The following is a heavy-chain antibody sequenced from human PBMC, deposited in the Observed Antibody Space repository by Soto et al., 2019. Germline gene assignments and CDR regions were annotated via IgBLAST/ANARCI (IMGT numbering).Heavy chain of an antibody. Sequence: QVQLQESGPGLVRPSETLSLTCTVAGDSVSSGSHHWNWIRQAPGKGLEWIGSIYFTGRTNHNPSLKSRVTISVDTSKNHLSLNLTSVTAADTAVYYCARDLDAIGGRVYAFDLWGQGTMVTVSS. J-gene: IGHJ3*01. CDR2: IYFTGRT. D-gene: IGHD2-21*01. V-gene: IGHV4-61*03. CDR3: ARDLDAIGGRVYAFDL. CDR1: GDSVSSGSHH.